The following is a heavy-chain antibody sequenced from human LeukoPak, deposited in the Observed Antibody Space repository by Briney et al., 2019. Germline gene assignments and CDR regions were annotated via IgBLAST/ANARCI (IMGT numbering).Heavy chain of an antibody. CDR2: IIPIFGTA. V-gene: IGHV1-69*05. CDR3: AKRGYSYGEFDY. Sequence: SVKVSCKASGGTFSSYAISWVRQAPGQGLEWMGGIIPIFGTANYAQKFQGRVTITTDESTSTAYMELSSLRSEDTAVYYCAKRGYSYGEFDYWGQGTLVTVSS. D-gene: IGHD5-18*01. CDR1: GGTFSSYA. J-gene: IGHJ4*02.